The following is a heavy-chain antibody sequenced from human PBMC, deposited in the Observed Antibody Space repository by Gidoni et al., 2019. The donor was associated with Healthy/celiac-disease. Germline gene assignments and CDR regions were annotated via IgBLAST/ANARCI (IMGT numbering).Heavy chain of an antibody. D-gene: IGHD1-1*01. CDR2: ISGSGGST. V-gene: IGHV3-23*01. CDR3: AKGLERREGHAFDI. CDR1: GLTFSSYA. J-gene: IGHJ3*02. Sequence: EVQLLESGGGLVQPGGSLRLFCAAPGLTFSSYAMCWVRQAPGKGLGWVSAISGSGGSTYYADSVQGRFPISRDNSKNTLYLQMNSLRAEDTAVYYCAKGLERREGHAFDIWGQGTMVTVSS.